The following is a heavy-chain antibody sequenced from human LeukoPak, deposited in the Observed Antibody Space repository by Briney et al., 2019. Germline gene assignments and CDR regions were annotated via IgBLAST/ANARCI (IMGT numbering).Heavy chain of an antibody. Sequence: ASVKVSCKASGYTFTSYGISWARHAPGQGREWRGWISAYNGNTNYAQKLQGRVTMTTDTSTSTAYMELRSMRSDDTAVYYCARDLSRIAASRGIYYYYMDVWGKGTTVTVSS. CDR3: ARDLSRIAASRGIYYYYMDV. CDR2: ISAYNGNT. J-gene: IGHJ6*03. V-gene: IGHV1-18*01. CDR1: GYTFTSYG. D-gene: IGHD6-13*01.